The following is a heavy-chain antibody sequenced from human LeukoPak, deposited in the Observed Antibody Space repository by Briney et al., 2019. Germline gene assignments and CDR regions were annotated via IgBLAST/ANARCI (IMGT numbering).Heavy chain of an antibody. CDR1: GYTFTGYY. CDR2: INPNTGGK. V-gene: IGHV1-2*02. D-gene: IGHD6-13*01. Sequence: GASVKVSCKASGYTFTGYYMHWVRQAPGQGLEWMGWINPNTGGKTYAQKFQGRVTMTRDTSISTAYMELSSLTSDDTAVYYCARAEASSWYGYYYYYMDVWGKGTTVTISS. J-gene: IGHJ6*03. CDR3: ARAEASSWYGYYYYYMDV.